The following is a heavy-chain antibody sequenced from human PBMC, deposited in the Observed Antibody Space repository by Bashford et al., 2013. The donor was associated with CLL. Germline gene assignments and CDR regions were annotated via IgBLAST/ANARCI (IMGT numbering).Heavy chain of an antibody. V-gene: IGHV1-2*06. D-gene: IGHD1-1*01. CDR2: INPGSGTT. CDR3: AKRHSSVWDLFDY. Sequence: ASVKVSCKASGYTFTGYYIHWVRQAPWTKGLSGWDGINPGSGTTDYAQKFQGRVTLTRDTSITTAYMELSNLRSDDTAVYYCAKRHSSVWDLFDYWGQGTQVTVSS. CDR1: GYTFTGYY. J-gene: IGHJ4*02.